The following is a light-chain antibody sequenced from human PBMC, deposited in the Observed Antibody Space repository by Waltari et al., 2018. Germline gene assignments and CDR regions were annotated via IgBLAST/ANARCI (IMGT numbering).Light chain of an antibody. V-gene: IGLV3-21*03. CDR1: DIGGRT. Sequence: SYVLTQPPSVSVAPGKTARIACGLNDIGGRTGNWYQQKPGQAPVLVVYGDTDRPSGIPERFFGSTSGNSATLTISRVEAGDEADYYCQVWVSRTDHYVFGTGTKVTVL. J-gene: IGLJ1*01. CDR3: QVWVSRTDHYV. CDR2: GDT.